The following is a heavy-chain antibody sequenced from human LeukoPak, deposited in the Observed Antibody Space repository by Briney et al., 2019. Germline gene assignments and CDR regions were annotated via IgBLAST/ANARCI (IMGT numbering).Heavy chain of an antibody. J-gene: IGHJ4*02. CDR3: ARGNYYDSSGLPDFDY. D-gene: IGHD3-22*01. Sequence: PGGSLRLSCAASGFTFSSYSMNWVRQAPGKRLEWVSSIRSSSSYIYYADSVKGRFTISRDNAKNSLYLQMNSLRAEDTAVYYCARGNYYDSSGLPDFDYWGQGTLVTVSS. V-gene: IGHV3-21*01. CDR1: GFTFSSYS. CDR2: IRSSSSYI.